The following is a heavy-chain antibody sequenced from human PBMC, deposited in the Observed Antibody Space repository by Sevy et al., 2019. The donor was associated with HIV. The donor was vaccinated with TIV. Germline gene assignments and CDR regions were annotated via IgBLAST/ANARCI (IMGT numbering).Heavy chain of an antibody. CDR3: ARDQANGSHTHYYYYGMDV. CDR1: GFTFSSYS. CDR2: ISSSSSYI. V-gene: IGHV3-21*01. Sequence: GGSLRLSCAASGFTFSSYSMNWVRQAPGKGLEWVSSISSSSSYIYYADSVKGRFTISRDNAKNSLYLQMNSLRAEGTAGYYYARDQANGSHTHYYYYGMDVWGQGTTVTVSS. D-gene: IGHD1-26*01. J-gene: IGHJ6*02.